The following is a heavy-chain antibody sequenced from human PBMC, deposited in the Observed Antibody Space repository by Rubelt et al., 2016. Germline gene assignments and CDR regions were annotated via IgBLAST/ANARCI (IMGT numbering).Heavy chain of an antibody. CDR2: IHAGNGNT. J-gene: IGHJ4*02. Sequence: QVQLVQSGAEVKKPGASVKVSCKASGYTFTSYAMHWVRQAPGQRLEWMGWIHAGNGNTKYSQKFQGRVTITRDTSASTAYMELSSLRSEDTAVYYCARGYCSGGSCYYFDYWGQGTLVTVSS. CDR1: GYTFTSYA. D-gene: IGHD2-15*01. CDR3: ARGYCSGGSCYYFDY. V-gene: IGHV1-3*01.